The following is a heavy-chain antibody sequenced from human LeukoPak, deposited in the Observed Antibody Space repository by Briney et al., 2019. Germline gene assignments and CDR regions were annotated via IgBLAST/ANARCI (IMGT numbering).Heavy chain of an antibody. D-gene: IGHD3-22*01. CDR3: ARVARYYYDSSGYYLSYFDY. CDR2: INHSGST. CDR1: GGSFSGYY. J-gene: IGHJ4*02. Sequence: PSETLSLTCAVYGGSFSGYYWSWIRQPPGKGLEWIGEINHSGSTNYNPSLKSRVTISVDKSKNQFSLKLSSVTAADTAVYYCARVARYYYDSSGYYLSYFDYWGQGTLVTVSS. V-gene: IGHV4-34*01.